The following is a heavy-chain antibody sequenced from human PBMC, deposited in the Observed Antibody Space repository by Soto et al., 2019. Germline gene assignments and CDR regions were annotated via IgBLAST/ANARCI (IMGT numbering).Heavy chain of an antibody. CDR2: IYYSGST. Sequence: SETLSLTCTVSGGSISSSSYYWGWIRQPPGQGLEWIGSIYYSGSTYYNPSLKSRVTISVDTSKNQFSLKLSSVTAADTAVYYCASLRLSTKGPDYYFVHLGPGGLVTVSS. CDR3: ASLRLSTKGPDYYFVH. CDR1: GGSISSSSYY. J-gene: IGHJ4*02. V-gene: IGHV4-39*01. D-gene: IGHD3-3*01.